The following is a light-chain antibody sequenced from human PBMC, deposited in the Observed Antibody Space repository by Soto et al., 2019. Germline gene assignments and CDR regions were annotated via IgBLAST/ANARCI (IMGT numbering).Light chain of an antibody. V-gene: IGLV1-44*01. CDR2: SDN. CDR3: AAWDDSLNGPV. J-gene: IGLJ2*01. Sequence: QSVLTQPPSASGTPGQRVTISCSGSSSNIGSHTVNWYQQLPGTAPKLLIYSDNQRPSGVPGRFSGFKSGTSASLAISGLQSEDEADYYCAAWDDSLNGPVFGGGTQLTVL. CDR1: SSNIGSHT.